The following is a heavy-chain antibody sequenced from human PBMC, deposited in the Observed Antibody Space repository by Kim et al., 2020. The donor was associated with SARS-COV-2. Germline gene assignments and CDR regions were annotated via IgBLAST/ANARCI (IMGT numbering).Heavy chain of an antibody. CDR2: FYDSGIT. J-gene: IGHJ3*01. CDR3: ARLLSAGFDV. CDR1: GDSISSSRYH. D-gene: IGHD6-13*01. V-gene: IGHV4-39*01. Sequence: SETLSLTCTVSGDSISSSRYHWGWIRQPPGKGLECVGNFYDSGITHYNPSLKSRVTISADTSKKQFSLKLNSVTAADTAVYYCARLLSAGFDVWGQGTMVTVSS.